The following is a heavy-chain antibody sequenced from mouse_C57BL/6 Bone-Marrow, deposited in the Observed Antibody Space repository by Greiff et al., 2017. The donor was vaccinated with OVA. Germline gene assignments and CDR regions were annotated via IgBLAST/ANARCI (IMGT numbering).Heavy chain of an antibody. CDR3: ARLAHWYFDV. CDR1: GFTFSDYG. J-gene: IGHJ1*03. Sequence: EVQGVESGGGLVQPGGSLKLSCAASGFTFSDYGMAWVRQAPRKGPEWVAFISNLAYSIYYADTVTGRFTISRENAKNTLYLEMSSLRSEDTAMYYCARLAHWYFDVWGTGTTVTVSS. CDR2: ISNLAYSI. V-gene: IGHV5-15*01.